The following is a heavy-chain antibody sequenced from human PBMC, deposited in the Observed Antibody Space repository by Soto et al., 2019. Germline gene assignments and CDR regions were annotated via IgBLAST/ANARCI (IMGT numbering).Heavy chain of an antibody. D-gene: IGHD6-13*01. J-gene: IGHJ4*02. V-gene: IGHV3-21*01. CDR1: GFTFSSYS. CDR3: AREGIAAALDY. Sequence: PGGSLRLSCAASGFTFSSYSMNWVRQAPGKGLEWVSSISNSSSYIYYADSVKGRFTISRDNAKNSLYLQVNSLRAEDTAVYYCAREGIAAALDYWGQGTLVTVSS. CDR2: ISNSSSYI.